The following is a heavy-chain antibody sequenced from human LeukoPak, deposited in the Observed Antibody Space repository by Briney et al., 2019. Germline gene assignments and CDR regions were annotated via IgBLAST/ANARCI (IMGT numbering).Heavy chain of an antibody. CDR2: ISGSGGST. V-gene: IGHV3-23*01. Sequence: GGSLRLSCAASGFTFSSYAMSWVRQAPGKGLEWVSAISGSGGSTYYADSVKGRFTISRDNSKNTLYLQMNSLRAEDTAVYYCAKLSTKYCSGGSCYSRFGWFDPWGQGTLVTVSS. CDR1: GFTFSSYA. J-gene: IGHJ5*02. CDR3: AKLSTKYCSGGSCYSRFGWFDP. D-gene: IGHD2-15*01.